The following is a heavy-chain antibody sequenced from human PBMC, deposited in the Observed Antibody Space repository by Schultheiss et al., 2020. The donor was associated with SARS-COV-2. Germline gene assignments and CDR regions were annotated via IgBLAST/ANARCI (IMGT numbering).Heavy chain of an antibody. CDR2: ISYDGSTK. D-gene: IGHD6-19*01. V-gene: IGHV3-30-3*02. J-gene: IGHJ4*02. CDR3: AKVAYSNGWNSYLDY. Sequence: GSLRLSCTASGFTFGDYAMSWFRQAPGKGLEWVAIISYDGSTKFYADSVRGRFTISRDNSKNTLYLQMNSLRAEDTAVYYCAKVAYSNGWNSYLDYWGQGTLVTVSS. CDR1: GFTFGDYA.